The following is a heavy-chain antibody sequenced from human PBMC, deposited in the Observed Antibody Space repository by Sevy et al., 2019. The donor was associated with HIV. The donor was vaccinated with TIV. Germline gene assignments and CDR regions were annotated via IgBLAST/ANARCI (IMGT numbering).Heavy chain of an antibody. CDR1: GYSFTSHW. D-gene: IGHD3-22*01. V-gene: IGHV5-51*01. CDR3: ATSRSGYFDSSGYYIY. Sequence: GESLKISCKGSGYSFTSHWIGWVRHMPGKGLEWMGIIYPDDSDTRYSPSFQGQVTFSADKSISTAYLQWSSLKASDTAMYYCATSRSGYFDSSGYYIYWGQGTLFTVSS. J-gene: IGHJ4*02. CDR2: IYPDDSDT.